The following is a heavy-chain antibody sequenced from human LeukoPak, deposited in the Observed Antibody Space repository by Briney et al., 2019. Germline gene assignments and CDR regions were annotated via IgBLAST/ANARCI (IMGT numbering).Heavy chain of an antibody. CDR2: INPNSGGT. CDR1: GYTFTGYY. V-gene: IGHV1-2*06. CDR3: ATGSGNYGYYGMDV. J-gene: IGHJ6*02. Sequence: GASVKVSCKASGYTFTGYYMHWVRQAPGQGLEWMGRINPNSGGTNYAQKFQGRVTMTEDTSTDTAYMELSSLRSEDTAVYYCATGSGNYGYYGMDVWGQGTTVTVSS. D-gene: IGHD4-11*01.